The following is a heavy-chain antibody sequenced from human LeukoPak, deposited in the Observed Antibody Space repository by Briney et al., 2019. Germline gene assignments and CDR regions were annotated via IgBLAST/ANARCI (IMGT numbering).Heavy chain of an antibody. D-gene: IGHD4-17*01. J-gene: IGHJ4*02. Sequence: GGSLRLSCAASGFTVSSNYMSWVRQAPGKGLEWVSVIYSGGSTYYADSVKGRFTISRDNSKNTLYLQMNSLRAEDTAVYYCARDLYDYGGNPVEYFDYWGQGTLVTVSS. CDR3: ARDLYDYGGNPVEYFDY. CDR2: IYSGGST. CDR1: GFTVSSNY. V-gene: IGHV3-66*01.